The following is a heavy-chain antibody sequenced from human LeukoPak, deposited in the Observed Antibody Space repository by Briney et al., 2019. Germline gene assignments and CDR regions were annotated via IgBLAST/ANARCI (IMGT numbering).Heavy chain of an antibody. V-gene: IGHV1-2*02. Sequence: ASVTVSCKASGYTFTGYYVHWLRQAPGQGLEWMGWINPYSGGTNYEQTFQGRVTITRDTSIATVYMELSRLKSDDTAMYYCARAPVASEFDYWGQGAQVTVSS. CDR3: ARAPVASEFDY. CDR2: INPYSGGT. J-gene: IGHJ4*02. D-gene: IGHD4-23*01. CDR1: GYTFTGYY.